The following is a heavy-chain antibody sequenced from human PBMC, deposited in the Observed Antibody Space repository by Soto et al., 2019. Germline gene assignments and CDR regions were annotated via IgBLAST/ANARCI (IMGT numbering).Heavy chain of an antibody. CDR1: VFTFSSYS. D-gene: IGHD5-18*01. V-gene: IGHV3-21*01. Sequence: VGSLRLSCASSVFTFSSYSMNCVRHSPGKWLEWVSSISSSSSYIYYADSVKGRFTISRDNAKNSLYLQMNSLRAEDTAVYYCARGVVDTALVKRPSFEYWGQGTLFSVSS. CDR3: ARGVVDTALVKRPSFEY. CDR2: ISSSSSYI. J-gene: IGHJ4*02.